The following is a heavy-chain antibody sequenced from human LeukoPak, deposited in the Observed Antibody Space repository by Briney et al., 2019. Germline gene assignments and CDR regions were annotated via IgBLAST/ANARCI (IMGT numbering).Heavy chain of an antibody. CDR2: IWYDGSNK. CDR1: GFTFSSYG. Sequence: QPGRSLRLSCAASGFTFSSYGMHWVRQAPGKGLEWVAVIWYDGSNKYYADSVKGRFTISRDNSKNTLYLQMNSLRAEDTAVYYCAKDHCYDSSGYLNWGQGTLVTVSS. J-gene: IGHJ4*02. V-gene: IGHV3-33*06. D-gene: IGHD3-22*01. CDR3: AKDHCYDSSGYLN.